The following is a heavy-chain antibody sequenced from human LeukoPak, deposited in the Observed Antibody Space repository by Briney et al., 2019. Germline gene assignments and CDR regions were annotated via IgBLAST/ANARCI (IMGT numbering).Heavy chain of an antibody. Sequence: GGSLRLSCAASGFTFSSYSMNWVRQAPGKGLEWVSSISSSRSYIYYADSVKGRFTISRDNAKNSLYLQMNSLRAEDTAVYYCAREYPDPTYYDFWSGYYHNWFDPWGQGTLVTVSS. CDR2: ISSSRSYI. D-gene: IGHD3-3*01. CDR1: GFTFSSYS. CDR3: AREYPDPTYYDFWSGYYHNWFDP. V-gene: IGHV3-21*01. J-gene: IGHJ5*02.